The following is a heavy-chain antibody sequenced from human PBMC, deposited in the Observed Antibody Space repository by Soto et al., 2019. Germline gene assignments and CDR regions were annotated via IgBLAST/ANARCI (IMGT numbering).Heavy chain of an antibody. CDR1: GGSFSGYY. CDR3: ATNPKITGTTSYNYYYYGMDV. V-gene: IGHV4-34*01. J-gene: IGHJ6*02. Sequence: SETLSLTCAVYGGSFSGYYWSWIRQPPGKGLEWIGEINHCGSTNYNPSLKSRVTISVDTSKNQFSLKLSSVTAADTAVYYCATNPKITGTTSYNYYYYGMDVWGQGTTVTVSS. D-gene: IGHD1-20*01. CDR2: INHCGST.